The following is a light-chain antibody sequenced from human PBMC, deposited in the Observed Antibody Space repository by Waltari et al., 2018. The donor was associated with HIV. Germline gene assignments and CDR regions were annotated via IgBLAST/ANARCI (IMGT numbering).Light chain of an antibody. CDR3: HQYDSSPQT. J-gene: IGKJ2*01. Sequence: DIVLTQSPGTLSLSPGERATLSCRASQRIRATYFAWYQQKPGHATRLLIYGASNRAIGTPDRFSGSGSETDVTLTMSRLVPEDFAVYFCHQYDSSPQTFGQGTKLEIK. V-gene: IGKV3-20*01. CDR2: GAS. CDR1: QRIRATY.